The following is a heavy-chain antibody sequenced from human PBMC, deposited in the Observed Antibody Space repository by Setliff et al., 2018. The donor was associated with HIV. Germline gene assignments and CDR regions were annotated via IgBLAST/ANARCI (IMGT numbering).Heavy chain of an antibody. Sequence: ASVKVSCKASGYTFTSYVMNWVRQAPGQGLEWMGWIDTNTGKPTYVQGTTGRFVFSLDTSVNATYLQITALKTEDTAVYYCARAGAYYYDGSGYKIFTHFDSWGQGTLVTVSS. CDR1: GYTFTSYV. CDR2: IDTNTGKP. J-gene: IGHJ4*02. V-gene: IGHV7-4-1*02. CDR3: ARAGAYYYDGSGYKIFTHFDS. D-gene: IGHD3-22*01.